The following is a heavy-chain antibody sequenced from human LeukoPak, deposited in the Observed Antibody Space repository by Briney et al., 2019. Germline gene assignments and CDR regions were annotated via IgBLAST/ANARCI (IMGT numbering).Heavy chain of an antibody. CDR2: IYYSGST. V-gene: IGHV4-59*01. CDR1: GGSISIYY. D-gene: IGHD5-12*01. CDR3: ARAGGGYDYENWFEP. Sequence: SETLSLTCTVSGGSISIYYWSWIRQPPGKGLEWIGYIYYSGSTNYNPSLKRRVTISVDTSKKQFSLKLSSVTAADTAVYYCARAGGGYDYENWFEPWGQGTLVTVSS. J-gene: IGHJ5*02.